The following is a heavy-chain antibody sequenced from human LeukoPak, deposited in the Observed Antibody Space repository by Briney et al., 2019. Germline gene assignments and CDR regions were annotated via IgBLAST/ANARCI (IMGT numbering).Heavy chain of an antibody. CDR2: INPNSGGT. J-gene: IGHJ4*02. D-gene: IGHD6-19*01. V-gene: IGHV1-2*02. Sequence: ASVKVSCKASGYTFTGYYMHWVRQAPGQGLEWMGWINPNSGGTNYAQKFQGRVTMTRDTPISTAYMELSRLRSDDTAVYYCARILRIAVAGTGFGYWGQGTLVTVSS. CDR3: ARILRIAVAGTGFGY. CDR1: GYTFTGYY.